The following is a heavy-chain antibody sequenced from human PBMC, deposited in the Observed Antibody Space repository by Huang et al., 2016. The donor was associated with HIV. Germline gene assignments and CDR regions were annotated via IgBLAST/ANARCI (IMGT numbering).Heavy chain of an antibody. V-gene: IGHV3-30*18. J-gene: IGHJ4*02. D-gene: IGHD2-15*01. CDR1: GFKLSGFG. Sequence: QVHLVASGGGVVQPGGSLRLSCAASGFKLSGFGMHWVRQAPGRGLGGGTGISYGGRSQFYTDSVKGRFTISRDNSENTLSLQMKGLRPDDTAVYYCAKESRWFSDFDHWGQGVLVSVSS. CDR2: ISYGGRSQ. CDR3: AKESRWFSDFDH.